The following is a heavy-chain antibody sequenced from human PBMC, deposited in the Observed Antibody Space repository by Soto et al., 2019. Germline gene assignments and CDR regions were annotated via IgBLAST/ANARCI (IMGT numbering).Heavy chain of an antibody. CDR2: IYSGGST. D-gene: IGHD3-10*01. Sequence: EVQVVESGGGLVQSGGSLTLSCAASGFTVSNSYMSWVRQAPGKGLEWVSAIYSGGSTYYADSVKGRFTISRDNSRNTLHLQMNSLRDEDTAVYFCARCDGSATYCFFFAYWGQGTPVTVSS. J-gene: IGHJ4*02. CDR1: GFTVSNSY. CDR3: ARCDGSATYCFFFAY. V-gene: IGHV3-66*01.